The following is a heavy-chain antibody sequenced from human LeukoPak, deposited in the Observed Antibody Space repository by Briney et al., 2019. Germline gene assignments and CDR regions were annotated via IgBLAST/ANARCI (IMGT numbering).Heavy chain of an antibody. CDR3: ARDGGAAADH. D-gene: IGHD6-13*01. J-gene: IGHJ4*02. V-gene: IGHV1-69*13. CDR1: GGTFSSYA. Sequence: GASVKVSCKASGGTFSSYAISWVRQAPGQGLEWMGGIIPIFGTANYAQKFQGRVTITAGESTSTAYMELSSLRSEDTAVYYCARDGGAAADHWGQGTLVTVSS. CDR2: IIPIFGTA.